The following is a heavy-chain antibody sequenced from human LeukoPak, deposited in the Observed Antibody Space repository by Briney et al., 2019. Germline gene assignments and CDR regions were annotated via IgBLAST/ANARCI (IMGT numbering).Heavy chain of an antibody. Sequence: SVKVSCKASGGTFSSYAISWVRQAPGQGLEWMGGIIPIFSTANYAQKFQGRVTITADESTSTAYMELSSLRSEDTAVYYCARERVSWFDPWGQGTLVTVSS. CDR3: ARERVSWFDP. V-gene: IGHV1-69*01. CDR1: GGTFSSYA. J-gene: IGHJ5*02. D-gene: IGHD3-22*01. CDR2: IIPIFSTA.